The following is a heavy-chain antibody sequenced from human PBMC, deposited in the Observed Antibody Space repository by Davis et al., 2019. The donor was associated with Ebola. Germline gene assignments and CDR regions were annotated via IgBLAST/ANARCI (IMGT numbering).Heavy chain of an antibody. Sequence: GESLKISCAASEFTFSTYAMSWVRQAPGKGLEWVAFIRYDGSNKYYADSVKGRFTISRDNSKNTLYLQMSSLRAEDTAVYYCARDLPGGDWYFDLWGRGTLVTVSS. CDR3: ARDLPGGDWYFDL. D-gene: IGHD1-14*01. CDR2: IRYDGSNK. J-gene: IGHJ2*01. CDR1: EFTFSTYA. V-gene: IGHV3-30*02.